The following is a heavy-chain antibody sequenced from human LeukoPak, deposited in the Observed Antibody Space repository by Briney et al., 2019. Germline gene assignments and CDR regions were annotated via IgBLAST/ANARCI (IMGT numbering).Heavy chain of an antibody. CDR3: ARLKGYYDSSGYLNWFDP. J-gene: IGHJ5*02. D-gene: IGHD3-22*01. Sequence: PSETLSLTCTVSGGSISSYYWSWIRQPPGKGLEWIGYIYYSGSTNYNPSLKSRVTISVDTSKNQFSLKLSSVTAADTAVYYCARLKGYYDSSGYLNWFDPWGQGTLVTVSS. CDR1: GGSISSYY. V-gene: IGHV4-59*08. CDR2: IYYSGST.